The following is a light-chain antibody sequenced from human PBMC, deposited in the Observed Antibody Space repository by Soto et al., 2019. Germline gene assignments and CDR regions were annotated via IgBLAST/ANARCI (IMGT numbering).Light chain of an antibody. CDR3: QQYGSSPET. J-gene: IGKJ1*01. CDR2: GAS. V-gene: IGKV3-20*01. Sequence: EIVLTQSPGTLSLSPGERATLSCRASQSVSSNYLAWYQQKPGQAPRLLIYGASSRATGIPDRFSSGGSGTDFTLTISRLAPEDFAVYYCQQYGSSPETFGQGTKVDIK. CDR1: QSVSSNY.